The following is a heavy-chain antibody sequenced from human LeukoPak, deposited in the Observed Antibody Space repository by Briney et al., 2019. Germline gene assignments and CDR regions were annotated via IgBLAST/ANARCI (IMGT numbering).Heavy chain of an antibody. CDR3: AKEGPYDILTGYYPSFDY. D-gene: IGHD3-9*01. CDR1: GFTFSSYG. Sequence: GGSLRLSCAASGFTFSSYGMHWVRQAPGKGLEWVAFIRYDGSNKYYADSVKGRFTISRDNSKNTLYLQMSSLRAEDTAVYYCAKEGPYDILTGYYPSFDYWGQGTLVTVSS. CDR2: IRYDGSNK. J-gene: IGHJ4*02. V-gene: IGHV3-30*02.